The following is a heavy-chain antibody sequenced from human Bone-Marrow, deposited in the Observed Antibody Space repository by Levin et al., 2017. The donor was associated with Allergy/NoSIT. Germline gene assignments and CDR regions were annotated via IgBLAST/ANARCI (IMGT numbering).Heavy chain of an antibody. Sequence: SETLSLTCTVSGGSISSSSYYWGWIRQPPGKGLEWIGSIYYSGSTYYNPSLKSRVTISVDTSKNQFSLKLSSVTAADTAVYYCARDPRSYDSSGYYGRRRGFDYWGQGTLVTVSS. CDR2: IYYSGST. J-gene: IGHJ4*02. V-gene: IGHV4-39*02. D-gene: IGHD3-22*01. CDR3: ARDPRSYDSSGYYGRRRGFDY. CDR1: GGSISSSSYY.